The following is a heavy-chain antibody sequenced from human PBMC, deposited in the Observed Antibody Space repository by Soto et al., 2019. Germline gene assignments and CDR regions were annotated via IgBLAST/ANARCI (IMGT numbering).Heavy chain of an antibody. D-gene: IGHD6-13*01. CDR2: IIPIFGTA. CDR1: GGTFSSYA. CDR3: ARDRIAAADYYYGMDV. V-gene: IGHV1-69*01. Sequence: QVQLVQSGAEVKKPVSSVKVSCKASGGTFSSYAISWVRQAPGQGLEWMGGIIPIFGTANYAQKFQGRVTITADESTSTAYMELSSLRSEDTAVYYCARDRIAAADYYYGMDVWGQGTTVTVSS. J-gene: IGHJ6*02.